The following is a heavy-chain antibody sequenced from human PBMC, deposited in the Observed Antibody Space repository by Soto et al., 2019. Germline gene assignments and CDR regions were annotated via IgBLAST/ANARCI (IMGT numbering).Heavy chain of an antibody. CDR2: INTDGSGT. V-gene: IGHV3-74*01. D-gene: IGHD1-1*01. Sequence: EVQLVEAGGDLVQPGGSLRLSCAASAFTFSDYWMHWVRQVPGKGLVWVSRINTDGSGTSYAAFVKGRFTISRDNAKNTVFLQMNSLSDDDTAVYYCATLQLAGPGSRGQGTLVSVSS. CDR3: ATLQLAGPGS. CDR1: AFTFSDYW. J-gene: IGHJ4*02.